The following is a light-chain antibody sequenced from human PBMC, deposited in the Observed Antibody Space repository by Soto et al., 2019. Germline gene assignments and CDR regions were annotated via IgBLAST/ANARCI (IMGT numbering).Light chain of an antibody. Sequence: QAVVTQEPSLTVSPGGTVTLTCASSTGAVTSGYYPNWFQQKPGQAPRALIYSTSNKYSWTPARFSGSLLGGKAALTQSGVQPEDEAEYYCLLYYGGQLGVFGGGTQLTVL. V-gene: IGLV7-43*01. J-gene: IGLJ2*01. CDR1: TGAVTSGYY. CDR3: LLYYGGQLGV. CDR2: STS.